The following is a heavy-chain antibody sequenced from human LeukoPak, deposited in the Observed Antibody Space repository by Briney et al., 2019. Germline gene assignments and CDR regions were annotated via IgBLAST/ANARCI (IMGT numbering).Heavy chain of an antibody. CDR2: ISSTGDTI. CDR3: ARAVGYSYGYIYPNFDY. V-gene: IGHV3-48*02. CDR1: GFTFSSHT. D-gene: IGHD5-18*01. Sequence: GGSLRLSCAASGFTFSSHTMNWVRQAPGKGLEWVSYISSTGDTIYYADSVKGRFTISRDNAKHSVYLQMNSLRDDDTAVEYFARAVGYSYGYIYPNFDYWGQGTLVTVSS. J-gene: IGHJ4*02.